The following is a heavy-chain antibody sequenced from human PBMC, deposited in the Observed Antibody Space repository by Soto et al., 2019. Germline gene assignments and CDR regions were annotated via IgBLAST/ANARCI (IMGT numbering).Heavy chain of an antibody. CDR3: ARGANCFDP. Sequence: QVQLQESGPGLVKPSETLSLICSVSADSMNDYFWSWIRQPPGKGLEWIGYISYRGNTNYNPPLKSPVTISIDTSNSHFSLKLTSVTAADTAVYYCARGANCFDPWGQGTLVTVSS. CDR1: ADSMNDYF. J-gene: IGHJ5*02. V-gene: IGHV4-59*01. CDR2: ISYRGNT.